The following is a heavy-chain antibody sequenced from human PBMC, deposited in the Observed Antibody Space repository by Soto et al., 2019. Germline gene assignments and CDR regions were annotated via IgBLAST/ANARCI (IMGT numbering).Heavy chain of an antibody. Sequence: GGSLRLSCAASGFTFSSYGMHWVRQAPGKGLEWVAVIWYDGSNKYYADSVKGRFTISRDNSKNTLYLQMNSLRAEDTAVYYCARDPWGGSYGRDYYYYGMDVWGQGTTVTVSS. V-gene: IGHV3-33*01. CDR3: ARDPWGGSYGRDYYYYGMDV. J-gene: IGHJ6*02. CDR1: GFTFSSYG. CDR2: IWYDGSNK. D-gene: IGHD5-18*01.